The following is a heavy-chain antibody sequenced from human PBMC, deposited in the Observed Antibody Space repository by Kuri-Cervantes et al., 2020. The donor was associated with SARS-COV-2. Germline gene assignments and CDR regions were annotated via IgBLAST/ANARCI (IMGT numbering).Heavy chain of an antibody. J-gene: IGHJ4*02. Sequence: SVKVSCKASGGTFSSYAISWVRQAPGQGLEWMGGIIPIFGTSNYAQNFQGRVTITADKSTSTAYVELSSLRSEDTAVYYCARVEMATIKFDYWGQGTLVTVSS. D-gene: IGHD5-24*01. CDR3: ARVEMATIKFDY. V-gene: IGHV1-69*06. CDR1: GGTFSSYA. CDR2: IIPIFGTS.